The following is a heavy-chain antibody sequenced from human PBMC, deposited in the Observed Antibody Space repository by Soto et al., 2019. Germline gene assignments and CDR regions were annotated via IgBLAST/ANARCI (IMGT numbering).Heavy chain of an antibody. CDR2: ISSRSSDI. CDR1: GFTFHTYT. V-gene: IGHV3-21*01. J-gene: IGHJ6*01. Sequence: EVQLAESGGGLVKPGGSLRLSCAASGFTFHTYTMNWVRQAPGKGLEWVSSISSRSSDIYYADSVKGRFTISRDDARNSLYLQMSGLRVEDTAVYYCAREEVSRPNTYHGLDVW. CDR3: AREEVSRPNTYHGLDV.